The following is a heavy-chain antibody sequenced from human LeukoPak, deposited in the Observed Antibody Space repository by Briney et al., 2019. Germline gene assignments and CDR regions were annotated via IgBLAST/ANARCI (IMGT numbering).Heavy chain of an antibody. D-gene: IGHD3-9*01. CDR2: IYYSGST. J-gene: IGHJ4*02. CDR3: ARGLFSGPAYFDY. V-gene: IGHV4-39*07. Sequence: SETLSLTCTVSGGSISSSSYYWGWIRQPPGKGLEWIGSIYYSGSTYYNPSLKSRVTISVDTSKNQFSLKLSSVTAADTAVYYCARGLFSGPAYFDYWGQGTLVTVSS. CDR1: GGSISSSSYY.